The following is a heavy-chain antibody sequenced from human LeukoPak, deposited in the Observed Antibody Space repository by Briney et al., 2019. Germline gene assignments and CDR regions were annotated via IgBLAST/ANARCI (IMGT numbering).Heavy chain of an antibody. CDR2: MNPNSGNT. CDR3: ARGRGYYDFWSGAYYYYYMDV. J-gene: IGHJ6*03. Sequence: ASVKVSCKASGYAFTSYDINWVRQATGQGLEWMGWMNPNSGNTGYAQKFQGRVTITRNTSISTAYMELSSLRSEDTAVYYCARGRGYYDFWSGAYYYYYMDVWGKGTTVTVSS. V-gene: IGHV1-8*03. CDR1: GYAFTSYD. D-gene: IGHD3-3*01.